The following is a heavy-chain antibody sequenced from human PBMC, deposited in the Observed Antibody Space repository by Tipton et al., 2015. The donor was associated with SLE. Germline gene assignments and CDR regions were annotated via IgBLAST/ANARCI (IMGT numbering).Heavy chain of an antibody. V-gene: IGHV1-2*06. CDR2: INPNTGST. CDR3: ARGGANSGDFVDS. D-gene: IGHD4-17*01. J-gene: IGHJ4*02. Sequence: QLVQSGAEVKKPGASVKVSCKASGYPFTDYYMHWVRQAPGQGLEWMGRINPNTGSTNYAQRFQGRVTMTRDTSISTAYMELTGLRSDDTAVYCCARGGANSGDFVDSWGQGTLVTVSS. CDR1: GYPFTDYY.